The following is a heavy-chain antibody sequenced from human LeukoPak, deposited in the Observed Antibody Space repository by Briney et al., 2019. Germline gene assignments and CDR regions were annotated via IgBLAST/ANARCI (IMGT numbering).Heavy chain of an antibody. J-gene: IGHJ2*01. D-gene: IGHD3-16*01. CDR1: GGSISSYY. CDR3: ARHLRWYFDL. V-gene: IGHV4-59*08. CDR2: IYYSGST. Sequence: SETLSLTCTVSGGSISSYYWSWIRQPPGKGLEWIGYIYYSGSTNYNPSLKSRVTISVDTSKNQFSLKLSSVTAADTAVYYCARHLRWYFDLWGRGTLVTVSS.